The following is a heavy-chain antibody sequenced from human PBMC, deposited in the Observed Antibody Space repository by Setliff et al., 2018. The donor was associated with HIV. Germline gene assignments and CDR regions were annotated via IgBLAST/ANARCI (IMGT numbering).Heavy chain of an antibody. CDR2: IYTSGST. CDR1: GDSISTYC. V-gene: IGHV4-4*09. D-gene: IGHD2-21*02. CDR3: ARSSRVNCGGDCYLFDY. J-gene: IGHJ4*02. Sequence: PSETLSLTCTVSGDSISTYCWIWIRQPPGKGLEWIGNIYTSGSTNYNPSLKSQVTISVDTSKNQFSLILTSVTAADTAVYYCARSSRVNCGGDCYLFDYWGQGTPVTVSS.